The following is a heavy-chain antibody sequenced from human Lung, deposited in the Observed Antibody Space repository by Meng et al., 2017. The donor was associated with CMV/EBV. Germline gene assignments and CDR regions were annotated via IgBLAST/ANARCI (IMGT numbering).Heavy chain of an antibody. V-gene: IGHV3-49*04. CDR1: GFTFGDFA. J-gene: IGHJ4*02. D-gene: IGHD1-26*01. Sequence: GGSXRLXCTVSGFTFGDFAMTWVRQAPGKGLEWVGFIRRKGYGGTTEYAASVKGRFTISRDDSKSIAYLQMNSLKTEDTAVYYCTRWHSGSNFDYWGQGTLVTVSS. CDR3: TRWHSGSNFDY. CDR2: IRRKGYGGTT.